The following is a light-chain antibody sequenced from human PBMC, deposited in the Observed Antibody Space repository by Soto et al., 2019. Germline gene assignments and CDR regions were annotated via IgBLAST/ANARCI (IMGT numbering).Light chain of an antibody. CDR2: GAS. CDR1: QTVNNNY. V-gene: IGKV3-20*01. CDR3: QQYGSSVRT. Sequence: EIVLTQSPGTLSLSPGARATLSCRASQTVNNNYLAWYQQKPGQAPRLLIYGASSRATGIPDRFSGSGSGTALTLTISRLEPEDFAVYYCQQYGSSVRTFCQGTKVEI. J-gene: IGKJ1*01.